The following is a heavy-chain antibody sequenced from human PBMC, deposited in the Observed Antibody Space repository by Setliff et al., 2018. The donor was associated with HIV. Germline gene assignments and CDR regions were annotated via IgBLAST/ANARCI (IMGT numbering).Heavy chain of an antibody. J-gene: IGHJ4*02. CDR3: AKGPPLVISLPDF. Sequence: SVKVSCKVSGGSFSSYGFTWVRQAPGQGLEWMGGLIPLFGSANYAQKFQGRVTITADESTNTAYMELSSLISEDTVLYYCAKGPPLVISLPDFWGQGTLVTVSS. CDR2: LIPLFGSA. CDR1: GGSFSSYG. D-gene: IGHD3-9*01. V-gene: IGHV1-69*13.